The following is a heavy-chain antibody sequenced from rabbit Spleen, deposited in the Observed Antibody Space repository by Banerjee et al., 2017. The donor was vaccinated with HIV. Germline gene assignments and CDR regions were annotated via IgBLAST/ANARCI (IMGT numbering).Heavy chain of an antibody. Sequence: QSLEESGGDLVKPGASLTLTCKASGFSFSSGYDMCWVRQAPGKGLEWIACLYTGNGKTYYASWARGRFTISKISSTTVTLQMTSLPVADTATFFCARDAGRGPYIDGYFDLWGPGTLVTVS. J-gene: IGHJ4*01. CDR2: LYTGNGKT. D-gene: IGHD8-1*01. CDR3: ARDAGRGPYIDGYFDL. V-gene: IGHV1S40*01. CDR1: GFSFSSGYD.